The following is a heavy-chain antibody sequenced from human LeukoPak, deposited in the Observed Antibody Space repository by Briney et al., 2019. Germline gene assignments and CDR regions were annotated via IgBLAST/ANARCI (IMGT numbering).Heavy chain of an antibody. CDR1: GSTFSRYW. CDR2: IKQDGSEK. J-gene: IGHJ3*02. D-gene: IGHD2-8*02. CDR3: GRDVSRGAGGAFDI. Sequence: PGGSLRLSCAASGSTFSRYWMSWARQAPGKGLDWVANIKQDGSEKYYVDSVKGRFTISRDNAKNSLYLQMNSLRAEGTAVYYCGRDVSRGAGGAFDIWGQGTMVTVSS. V-gene: IGHV3-7*01.